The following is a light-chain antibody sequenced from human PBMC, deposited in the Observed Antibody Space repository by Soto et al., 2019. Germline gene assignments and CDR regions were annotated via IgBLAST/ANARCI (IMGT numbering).Light chain of an antibody. J-gene: IGKJ5*01. CDR3: QQRSNWPPIT. CDR1: RSVLSSSNNKNF. V-gene: IGKV4-1*01. CDR2: WAS. Sequence: DIVMTQSPDSLALSLGERATINCKSSRSVLSSSNNKNFLAWYQQKPGQPPRLLIYWASTRESGVPDRFSGSGSGTDFTLTISSLQAEDVAVYYCQQRSNWPPITFGQGTRLDIK.